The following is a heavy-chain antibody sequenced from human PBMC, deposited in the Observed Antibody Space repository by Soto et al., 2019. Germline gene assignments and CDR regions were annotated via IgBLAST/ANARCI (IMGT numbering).Heavy chain of an antibody. V-gene: IGHV3-23*01. Sequence: EVQLLQSGGGWVQPGGSLRLSCEASGFTFSSFAMRWVRQTPGKGLEWVSGISGSGGSTYYADSVKGRFTISRDNSEDMLYLQMISLRGDDTAVYYCAKLMEWGAAAGTYWSFALWGRGTLVTVSS. CDR2: ISGSGGST. CDR1: GFTFSSFA. CDR3: AKLMEWGAAAGTYWSFAL. J-gene: IGHJ2*01. D-gene: IGHD6-13*01.